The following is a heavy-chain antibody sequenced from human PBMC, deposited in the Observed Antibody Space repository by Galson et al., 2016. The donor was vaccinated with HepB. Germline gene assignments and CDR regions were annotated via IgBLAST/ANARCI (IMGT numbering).Heavy chain of an antibody. Sequence: SLRLSCAASGFTFSNYAMDWVRQAPGKGLEWVSGICGSGTCTYFADSVKGRFTISRDNSKNTLYLQMNSLRAEDTAVYYCAKEDPSNVWGSYRYLNYFDYWGQGTLITVSS. CDR1: GFTFSNYA. J-gene: IGHJ4*02. D-gene: IGHD3-16*02. CDR2: ICGSGTCT. CDR3: AKEDPSNVWGSYRYLNYFDY. V-gene: IGHV3-23*01.